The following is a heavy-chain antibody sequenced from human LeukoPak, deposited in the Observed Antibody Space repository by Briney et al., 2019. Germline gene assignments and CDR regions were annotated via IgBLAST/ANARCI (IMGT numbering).Heavy chain of an antibody. J-gene: IGHJ2*01. CDR1: GGSVSSYY. CDR3: ARRRYDWYFDL. Sequence: SETLSLTCTVSGGSVSSYYWSWIRQPPGKGLEWIGYIYYSGSTNYNPSLKSRVTISVDTSKNQFSLKLTSVTAADTAVYYCARRRYDWYFDLWGRGTLVTVSS. V-gene: IGHV4-59*08. CDR2: IYYSGST. D-gene: IGHD5-18*01.